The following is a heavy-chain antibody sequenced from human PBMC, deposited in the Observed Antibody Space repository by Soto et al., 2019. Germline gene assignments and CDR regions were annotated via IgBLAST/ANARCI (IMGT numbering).Heavy chain of an antibody. CDR3: ARHDIAVADKFDY. D-gene: IGHD6-19*01. V-gene: IGHV4-34*01. J-gene: IGHJ4*02. CDR2: INHSGST. CDR1: GGSFSGYY. Sequence: PSETLSLTCAVYGGSFSGYYWSWIRQPPGKGLEWIGEINHSGSTNYNPPLKSRVTISVDTSKNQFSLKLSSVTAADTAVYYCARHDIAVADKFDYWGQGTLVTVSS.